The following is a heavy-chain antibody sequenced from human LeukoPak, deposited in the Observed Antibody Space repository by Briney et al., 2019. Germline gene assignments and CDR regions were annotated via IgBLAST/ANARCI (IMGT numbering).Heavy chain of an antibody. J-gene: IGHJ4*02. Sequence: SVKVSCKASGGTFSSYAISWVRQAPGQGLEWIGGIIPIFGTANYAQKFQGRVTMTRDTSTSTVYMELSSLRSEDTAVYYCARDSRDGYNSGDYWGQGTLVTVSS. V-gene: IGHV1-69*05. CDR2: IIPIFGTA. D-gene: IGHD5-24*01. CDR3: ARDSRDGYNSGDY. CDR1: GGTFSSYA.